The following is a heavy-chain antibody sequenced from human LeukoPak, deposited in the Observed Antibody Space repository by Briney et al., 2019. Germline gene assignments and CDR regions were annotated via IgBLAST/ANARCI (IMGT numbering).Heavy chain of an antibody. J-gene: IGHJ4*02. CDR3: ARDYYDSSGYYYY. CDR1: GFTFSSYW. Sequence: GGSLRLFCAASGFTFSSYWMSWVRQAPGKGLEWVANIKQDGSEKYYVDSVKGRFTISRDNAKNSLYLQMNSLRAEDTAVYYCARDYYDSSGYYYYWGQGTLVTVSS. V-gene: IGHV3-7*01. CDR2: IKQDGSEK. D-gene: IGHD3-22*01.